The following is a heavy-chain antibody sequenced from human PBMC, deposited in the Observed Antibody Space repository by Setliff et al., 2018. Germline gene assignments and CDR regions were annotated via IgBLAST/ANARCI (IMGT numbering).Heavy chain of an antibody. D-gene: IGHD3-22*01. V-gene: IGHV1-2*02. J-gene: IGHJ6*03. CDR1: GYSFADYY. CDR3: ARAWYDNSGYYYENYYYFMDV. CDR2: INPHSGGT. Sequence: ASVKVSCKASGYSFADYYIHWVRQAPGQGLEWVGWINPHSGGTTFARKFQGRVTMTRDTSISTAHMELSSLRSDDTAVYYCARAWYDNSGYYYENYYYFMDVWGKGTTVTVSS.